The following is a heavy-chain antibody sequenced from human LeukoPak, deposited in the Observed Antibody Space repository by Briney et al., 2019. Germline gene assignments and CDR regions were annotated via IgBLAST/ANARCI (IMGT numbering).Heavy chain of an antibody. Sequence: GRSLRLSCAASGFTFSSYAMHWVRQAPGKGLEWVAVISYDGSNKYYADSVKGRLTISRGNSKNTLYLQMNSLRAEDTAVYYCARGDFWSGYSIDYWGQGTLVTVSS. V-gene: IGHV3-30-3*01. CDR1: GFTFSSYA. CDR3: ARGDFWSGYSIDY. J-gene: IGHJ4*02. CDR2: ISYDGSNK. D-gene: IGHD3-3*01.